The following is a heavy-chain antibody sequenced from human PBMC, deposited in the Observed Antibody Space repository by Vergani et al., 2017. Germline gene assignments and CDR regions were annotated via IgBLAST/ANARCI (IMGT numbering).Heavy chain of an antibody. CDR2: INPSGGHT. V-gene: IGHV1-46*03. Sequence: QVQVVQSGAEVKKSGASVKVSCKTSGYTFSNYYMHWVRQAPGQGLEVMGIINPSGGHTNYAQKFQGRVTMTRDTSTSTVYMELSSLRSEDTSIYYCARGDYGILTGYRYWVQGTLVTVSA. CDR3: ARGDYGILTGYRY. J-gene: IGHJ4*02. D-gene: IGHD3-9*01. CDR1: GYTFSNYY.